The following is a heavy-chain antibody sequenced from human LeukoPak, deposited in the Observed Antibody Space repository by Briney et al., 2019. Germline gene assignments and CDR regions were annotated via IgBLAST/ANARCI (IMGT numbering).Heavy chain of an antibody. CDR3: ATDGAGFDT. CDR1: GFTFSSYS. V-gene: IGHV3-48*04. CDR2: ISSSSSTI. Sequence: GGSLRLSCAASGFTFSSYSMNWVRQAPGKGLEWVSYISSSSSTIYYADSVKGRFTISRDNAKKSLYLEMNNLRAEDTAVYYCATDGAGFDTWGQGVLVTVSS. J-gene: IGHJ5*02.